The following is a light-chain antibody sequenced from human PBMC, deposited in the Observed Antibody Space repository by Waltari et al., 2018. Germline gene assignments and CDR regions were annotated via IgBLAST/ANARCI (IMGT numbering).Light chain of an antibody. CDR2: AAS. J-gene: IGKJ1*01. CDR3: QHYYNYPWT. V-gene: IGKV1-8*01. CDR1: QGISSY. Sequence: AIRMTQSPSSFSASTGDRVTITCRASQGISSYLAWYQQKPGQAPKPLIYAASTLQSGVPSRFSGSGSGTDFTLTISCLQSEDFATYFCQHYYNYPWTFGQGTKVEIK.